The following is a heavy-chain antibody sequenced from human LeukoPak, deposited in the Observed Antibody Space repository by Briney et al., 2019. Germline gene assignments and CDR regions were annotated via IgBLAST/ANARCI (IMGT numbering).Heavy chain of an antibody. D-gene: IGHD3-22*01. V-gene: IGHV5-51*01. CDR3: ARQGLSSYYDSSGYYYYYFDY. CDR1: GYSFTSYW. CDR2: IYPGDSDT. J-gene: IGHJ4*02. Sequence: GESLKISCKGSGYSFTSYWIGWVRQMPGKGLEWMGIIYPGDSDTRYSPSFQGQVTISPANSLSTAYLQWSSLKASDTAMYYCARQGLSSYYDSSGYYYYYFDYWGQGTLVTVSS.